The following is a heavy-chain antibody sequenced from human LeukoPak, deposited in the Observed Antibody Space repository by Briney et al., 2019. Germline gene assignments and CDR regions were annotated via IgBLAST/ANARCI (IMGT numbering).Heavy chain of an antibody. Sequence: GGSLRLSCAASGFNFSDFWRTWVRQIPGEGLQWVANIKEDGGEEYHVDSVKGRFAISRDNTKRSLFLQMNSLRAADTAVYYCAGLYSSGGSCLGWGQGTLVTVSS. D-gene: IGHD2-15*01. CDR2: IKEDGGEE. CDR3: AGLYSSGGSCLG. J-gene: IGHJ4*02. V-gene: IGHV3-7*03. CDR1: GFNFSDFW.